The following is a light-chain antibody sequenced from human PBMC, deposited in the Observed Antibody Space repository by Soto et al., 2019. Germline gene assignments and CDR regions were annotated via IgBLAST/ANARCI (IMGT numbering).Light chain of an antibody. J-gene: IGKJ1*01. CDR3: QQYNSYTWT. CDR1: QSISSW. Sequence: DIQMTQSPSNLSASVGDRVTITCRASQSISSWLAWYQQKPGKAPKLLIYDASSLESGVPSRFSGSGSGTEFTLTISSLQPDDFATYYCQQYNSYTWTLGQGTKVEIK. CDR2: DAS. V-gene: IGKV1-5*01.